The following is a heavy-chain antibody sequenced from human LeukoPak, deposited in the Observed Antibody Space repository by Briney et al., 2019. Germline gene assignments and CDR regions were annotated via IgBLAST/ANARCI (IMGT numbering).Heavy chain of an antibody. CDR2: IIPIFGTA. J-gene: IGHJ6*03. CDR1: GGTFSSYA. Sequence: ASVKVSCKASGGTFSSYAISWVRQAPGQGLEWMGGIIPIFGTANYAQTFQGRVTITTDESTSTAYMELSSLRSEDTAVYYCARALYCSSTSCSQAGYYYYMDVWGKRTTVTVSS. CDR3: ARALYCSSTSCSQAGYYYYMDV. V-gene: IGHV1-69*05. D-gene: IGHD2-2*01.